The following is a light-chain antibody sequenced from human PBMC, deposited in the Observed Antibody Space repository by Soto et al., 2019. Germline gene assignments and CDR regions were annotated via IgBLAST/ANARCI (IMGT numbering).Light chain of an antibody. Sequence: DIQLHQSPSSLSASVGDRVALACRASQSINTNLNWYQQKPGSPPKLLIHTACTLQSGVPSRFSGSGSGTDFTLTITTLQPEDFATYYCQQSYTTPRTFGPGTRLEIK. CDR3: QQSYTTPRT. CDR2: TAC. J-gene: IGKJ5*01. CDR1: QSINTN. V-gene: IGKV1-39*01.